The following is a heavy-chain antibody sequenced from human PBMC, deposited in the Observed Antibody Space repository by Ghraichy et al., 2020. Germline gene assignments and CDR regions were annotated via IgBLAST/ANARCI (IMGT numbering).Heavy chain of an antibody. CDR2: ISGSGGST. Sequence: GESLNISCAASGFTFSSYAMSWVRQAPGKGLEWVSAISGSGGSTYYADSVKGRFTISRDNSKNTLYLQMNSLRAEDTAVYYCAKDFYGSGSPNWFDPWGQGTLVTVSS. CDR1: GFTFSSYA. V-gene: IGHV3-23*01. CDR3: AKDFYGSGSPNWFDP. J-gene: IGHJ5*02. D-gene: IGHD3-10*01.